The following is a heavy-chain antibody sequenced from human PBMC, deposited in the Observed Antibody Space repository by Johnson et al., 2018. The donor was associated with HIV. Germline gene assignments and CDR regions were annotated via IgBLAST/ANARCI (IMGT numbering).Heavy chain of an antibody. CDR2: ISYDGSNE. J-gene: IGHJ3*02. D-gene: IGHD3-22*01. V-gene: IGHV3-30*03. CDR1: GFTFSSYC. CDR3: ARDRRLSLYYYDSSGYYRPDAFDI. Sequence: VQLVESGGGVVQPGRSLRLSCAASGFTFSSYCLHWVRQAPGKGLEWVAVISYDGSNEYFADSVKGRFTISRDTSKNTLYLQMNSLRSEDTAVYYCARDRRLSLYYYDSSGYYRPDAFDIWGQGTMVTVSS.